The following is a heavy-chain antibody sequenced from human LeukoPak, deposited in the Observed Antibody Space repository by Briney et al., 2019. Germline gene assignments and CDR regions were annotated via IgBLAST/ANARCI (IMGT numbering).Heavy chain of an antibody. CDR2: IYSVGST. CDR3: AKARSGNYYKFDY. CDR1: GFTVSNNY. J-gene: IGHJ4*02. V-gene: IGHV3-53*01. Sequence: PGGSLRLSCAASGFTVSNNYMSWVRQAPGKGLEWVSTIYSVGSTYYADSVKGRFTISRDNSKNTLYLQMNSLRAEDTAVYYCAKARSGNYYKFDYWGQGTLVTVSS. D-gene: IGHD3-10*01.